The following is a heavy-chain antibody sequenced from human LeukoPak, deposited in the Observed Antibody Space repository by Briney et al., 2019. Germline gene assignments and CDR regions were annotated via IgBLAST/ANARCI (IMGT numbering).Heavy chain of an antibody. D-gene: IGHD3-16*01. CDR2: IYYTGSA. CDR1: GGSISSYY. V-gene: IGHV4-59*01. Sequence: SSETLSLTCTVSGGSISSYYWSWIRQPPGKGLEWIGYIYYTGSATYNPSLKNRVTISLDTSKNQFSLKLSSATAADTAVYFCARDASRGLDYWGQGTLVAVSS. J-gene: IGHJ4*02. CDR3: ARDASRGLDY.